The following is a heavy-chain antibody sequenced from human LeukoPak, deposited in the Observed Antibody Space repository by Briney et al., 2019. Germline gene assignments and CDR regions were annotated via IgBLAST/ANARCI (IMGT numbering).Heavy chain of an antibody. Sequence: ASVKVSCKASGYTFTSYYMHWVRQAPGQGLEWMGIINPSGGSTSYAQKFQGRVTMTRDTSTSTVYMELSSLRSEDAAVYYCARDRKLVVVARPGYNWFDPWGQGNLVTVSS. J-gene: IGHJ5*02. CDR2: INPSGGST. CDR3: ARDRKLVVVARPGYNWFDP. CDR1: GYTFTSYY. D-gene: IGHD2-15*01. V-gene: IGHV1-46*01.